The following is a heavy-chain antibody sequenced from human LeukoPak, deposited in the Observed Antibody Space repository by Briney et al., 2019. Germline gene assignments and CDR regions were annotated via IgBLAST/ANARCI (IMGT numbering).Heavy chain of an antibody. Sequence: GGSLRLSCAASGFTFSSYWMSWVRQAPGKGLEWVANIKQDGSEKYYVDSVKGRFTISRDNAKNTLYLQMNNLRAEDTAMYYCARDRYPAAREFDYWGQGTLVTVSS. CDR2: IKQDGSEK. D-gene: IGHD2-2*01. CDR3: ARDRYPAAREFDY. V-gene: IGHV3-7*01. CDR1: GFTFSSYW. J-gene: IGHJ4*02.